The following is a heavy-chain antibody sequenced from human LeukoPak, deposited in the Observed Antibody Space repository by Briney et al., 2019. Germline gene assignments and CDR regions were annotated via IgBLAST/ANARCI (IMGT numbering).Heavy chain of an antibody. D-gene: IGHD5-12*01. CDR2: IDPNTGGT. V-gene: IGHV1-2*02. Sequence: ASVKVSCKASGYTFTDYFIHWVRQAPGQGLEWMGYIDPNTGGTHFAKSFQGGVTMTRDTSLNTVYMEVNSLTSDDTAVYYCAREKQFSGYDMDAWGQGTTVTVSS. CDR3: AREKQFSGYDMDA. J-gene: IGHJ6*01. CDR1: GYTFTDYF.